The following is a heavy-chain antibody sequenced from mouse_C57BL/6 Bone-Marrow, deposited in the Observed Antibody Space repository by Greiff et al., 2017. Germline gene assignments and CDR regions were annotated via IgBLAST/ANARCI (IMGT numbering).Heavy chain of an antibody. CDR1: GFNIKDDY. CDR3: TTRHYAMDY. J-gene: IGHJ4*01. Sequence: DVKLQESGAELVRPGASVKLSCTASGFNIKDDYMHWVKQRPEQGLEWIGWIDPENGDTEYASKFQGKATITADTSSNTAYLQLSSLTSEDTAVYYCTTRHYAMDYWGQGTSVTVSS. CDR2: IDPENGDT. V-gene: IGHV14-4*01.